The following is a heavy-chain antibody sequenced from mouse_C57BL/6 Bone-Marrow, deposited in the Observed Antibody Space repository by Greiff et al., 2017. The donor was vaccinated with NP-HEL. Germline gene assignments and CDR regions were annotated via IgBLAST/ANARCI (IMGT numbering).Heavy chain of an antibody. J-gene: IGHJ3*01. V-gene: IGHV1-85*01. CDR3: ARLSYYYYGRAWFAY. Sequence: SGPELVKPGASVKLSCKASGYTFTSYDINWVKQRPGQGLEWIGWIYPRDGSTKYNEKFKGKATLTVDTSSSTAYMELHSLTSEDSAVYFCARLSYYYYGRAWFAYWGQGTLVTVSA. CDR2: IYPRDGST. D-gene: IGHD1-1*01. CDR1: GYTFTSYD.